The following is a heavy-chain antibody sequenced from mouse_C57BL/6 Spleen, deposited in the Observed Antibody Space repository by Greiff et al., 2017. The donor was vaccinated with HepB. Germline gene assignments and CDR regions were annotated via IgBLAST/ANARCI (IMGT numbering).Heavy chain of an antibody. V-gene: IGHV1-76*01. Sequence: VMLVESGAELVRPGASVKLSCKASGYTFTDYYINWVKQRPGQGLEWIARIYPGSGNTYYNEKFKGKATLTAEKSSSTAYMQLSSLTSEDSAVYFCARSELGPFDYWGQGTTLTVSS. D-gene: IGHD4-1*01. CDR1: GYTFTDYY. CDR2: IYPGSGNT. J-gene: IGHJ2*01. CDR3: ARSELGPFDY.